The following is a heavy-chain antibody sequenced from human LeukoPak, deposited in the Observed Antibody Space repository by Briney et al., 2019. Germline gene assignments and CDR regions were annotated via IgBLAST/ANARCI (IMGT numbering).Heavy chain of an antibody. CDR2: INHSGST. Sequence: PSETLSLTCAVYGGSFSGYYWSWIRQPPGKGLEWIGEINHSGSTNYNPSLKSRVTISVDTSKNQFSLKLSSVTAADTAVYYCARGRITIFGVVKDYYYYYGMDVWGQGTTVTVSS. CDR1: GGSFSGYY. J-gene: IGHJ6*02. CDR3: ARGRITIFGVVKDYYYYYGMDV. V-gene: IGHV4-34*01. D-gene: IGHD3-3*01.